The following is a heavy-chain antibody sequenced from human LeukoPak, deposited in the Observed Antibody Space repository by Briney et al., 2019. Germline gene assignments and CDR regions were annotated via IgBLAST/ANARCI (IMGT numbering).Heavy chain of an antibody. V-gene: IGHV5-51*01. J-gene: IGHJ3*02. CDR3: ASAGDSSGYYYFSAFDI. CDR1: GYRFTNCW. D-gene: IGHD3-22*01. Sequence: GESLKISCKASGYRFTNCWIGWVRQMPGKGLEWMGVIYPDDSDTTYSPSFQGQVTISADKSISTAYLQWSSLKASDTAMYYCASAGDSSGYYYFSAFDIWGQGTMVTVSP. CDR2: IYPDDSDT.